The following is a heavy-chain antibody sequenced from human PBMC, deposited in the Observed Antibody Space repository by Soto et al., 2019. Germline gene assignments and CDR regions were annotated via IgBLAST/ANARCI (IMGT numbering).Heavy chain of an antibody. CDR1: GYTFTSYD. Sequence: ASVKVSCKASGYTFTSYDINWVRQATGQGLEWMGWMNPNSGNTGYAQKFQGRVTMTRNTSISTAYMELSSLRSEDTAVYYCASVLEWLSPEDAFDIWGQGTMVTVSS. CDR3: ASVLEWLSPEDAFDI. CDR2: MNPNSGNT. D-gene: IGHD3-3*01. J-gene: IGHJ3*02. V-gene: IGHV1-8*01.